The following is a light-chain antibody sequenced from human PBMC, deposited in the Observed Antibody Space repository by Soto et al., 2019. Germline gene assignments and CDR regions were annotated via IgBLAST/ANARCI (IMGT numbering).Light chain of an antibody. CDR1: QSISDW. V-gene: IGKV1-5*01. CDR2: DAS. Sequence: DIQMTQSPSTLSASVGDRVTITCRASQSISDWLAWYQQKPGKAPKLLIYDASTLQSGVPSRFSGSGSGTEFTLTISSLQPDDFATYYCQEYKSATFGQGTKLKIE. CDR3: QEYKSAT. J-gene: IGKJ2*01.